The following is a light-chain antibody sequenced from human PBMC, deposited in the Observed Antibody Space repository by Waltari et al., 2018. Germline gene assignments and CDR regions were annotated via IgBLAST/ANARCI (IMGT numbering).Light chain of an antibody. J-gene: IGKJ4*01. CDR1: QSISTY. V-gene: IGKV1-39*01. Sequence: DIQMTQSPSSLSAAVGDRVTITCRASQSISTYLNWYQQKPGKAPKLLIYAASSWQSGVPSRLSGSGSGTDFTLTISSLYPEDFATYYCQQSYSTPLSFGGGTKVEIK. CDR2: AAS. CDR3: QQSYSTPLS.